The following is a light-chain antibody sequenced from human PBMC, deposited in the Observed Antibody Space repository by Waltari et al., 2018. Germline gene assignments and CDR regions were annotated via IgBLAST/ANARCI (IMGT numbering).Light chain of an antibody. CDR2: DVN. CDR3: NSFTSSSTWV. V-gene: IGLV2-14*01. Sequence: QSALTQPASVSGSPGQSITLSCTGTSNDVGRYNYVSWYQQHPGKAPKLMIFDVNDRPSGVSNRFSGSKSGNTASLTISGLQAEDEADYYCNSFTSSSTWVFGGGTKLTVL. CDR1: SNDVGRYNY. J-gene: IGLJ3*02.